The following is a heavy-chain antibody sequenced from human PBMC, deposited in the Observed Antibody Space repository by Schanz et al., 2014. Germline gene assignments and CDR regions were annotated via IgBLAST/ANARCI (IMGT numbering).Heavy chain of an antibody. Sequence: QVQLVQSGTEVKKPGASMKISCKAFGYYFGGFGISWVRQAPGQGFEWMGWIGAFQGNTKYAQKSQDRVTLTGDTSASTAYMELRSLRPDDTAVYYCLRANPTQHVVLPDALRYWGQGTLVSVSS. V-gene: IGHV1-18*01. CDR2: IGAFQGNT. J-gene: IGHJ4*02. D-gene: IGHD2-2*01. CDR1: GYYFGGFG. CDR3: LRANPTQHVVLPDALRY.